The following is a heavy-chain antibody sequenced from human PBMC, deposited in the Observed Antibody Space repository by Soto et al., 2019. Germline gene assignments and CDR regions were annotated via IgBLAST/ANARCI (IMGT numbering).Heavy chain of an antibody. Sequence: GGSLRLSCAASGFTFSSYAMSWVRQAPGKGLEWVSAISGSGGSTYYADSVKGRFTISRDNSKNTLYLQMNSLRAEDTAVYYCAKNAGDFWSGYYNYYFDYWGQGTLVTVSS. CDR1: GFTFSSYA. J-gene: IGHJ4*02. D-gene: IGHD3-3*01. CDR3: AKNAGDFWSGYYNYYFDY. CDR2: ISGSGGST. V-gene: IGHV3-23*01.